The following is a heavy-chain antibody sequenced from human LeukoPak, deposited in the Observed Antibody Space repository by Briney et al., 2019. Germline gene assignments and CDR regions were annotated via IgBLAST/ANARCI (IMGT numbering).Heavy chain of an antibody. J-gene: IGHJ4*02. CDR3: AKANLPTMVRGGLSSGALGY. CDR1: GFTFSSYA. CDR2: ISGSGGST. Sequence: GGSLRLSCAASGFTFSSYAMSWVRQAPGKGLEWVSAISGSGGSTYYADSVKGRFTISRDNSKNTLYLQMNSLRAEDTAVHYCAKANLPTMVRGGLSSGALGYWGQGTLVTVSS. V-gene: IGHV3-23*01. D-gene: IGHD3-10*01.